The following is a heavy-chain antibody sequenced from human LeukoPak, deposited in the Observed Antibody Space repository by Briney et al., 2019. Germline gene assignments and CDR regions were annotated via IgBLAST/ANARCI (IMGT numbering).Heavy chain of an antibody. D-gene: IGHD7-27*01. J-gene: IGHJ4*02. V-gene: IGHV3-30-3*01. CDR1: GFSFSSYA. CDR2: ISYDGSNK. Sequence: PGGSLRLSCAASGFSFSSYAMHWVRQAPGKGLEWVAVISYDGSNKYYADSVKGRFTISRDNSKNTLYLQMNSLRAEDTAVYYCATIPGDFDYWGQGTLVTVSP. CDR3: ATIPGDFDY.